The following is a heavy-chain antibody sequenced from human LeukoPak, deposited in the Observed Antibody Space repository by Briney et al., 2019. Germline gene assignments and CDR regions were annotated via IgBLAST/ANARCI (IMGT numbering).Heavy chain of an antibody. V-gene: IGHV1-69*05. CDR2: IVPIFGTT. Sequence: ASVKVSCKASGGTFSSYAINWVRQAPGQGLEWMGRIVPIFGTTNYAQKFQGRVTITTDESTSTAYMELSSLRSEDTAVYYCARDRGERGSSWSLPAHGFDIWGQGTMVIVSS. J-gene: IGHJ3*02. CDR3: ARDRGERGSSWSLPAHGFDI. D-gene: IGHD6-13*01. CDR1: GGTFSSYA.